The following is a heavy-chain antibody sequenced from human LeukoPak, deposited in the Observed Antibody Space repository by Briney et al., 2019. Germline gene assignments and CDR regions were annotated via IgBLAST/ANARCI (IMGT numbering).Heavy chain of an antibody. CDR2: ISNSGGST. CDR3: VPPLYYDNSDYTGY. D-gene: IGHD3-22*01. Sequence: PGGSLRLSCAASGFNFNIYDMTWVRQAPGKGLEWVSSISNSGGSTYYADSVKGRVTISRDNSKNTVYLQMNSLRVEDTAVYYCVPPLYYDNSDYTGYWGQGTLVTVSS. J-gene: IGHJ4*02. CDR1: GFNFNIYD. V-gene: IGHV3-23*01.